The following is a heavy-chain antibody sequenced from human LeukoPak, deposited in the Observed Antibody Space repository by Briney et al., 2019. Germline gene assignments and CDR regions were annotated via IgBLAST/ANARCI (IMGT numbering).Heavy chain of an antibody. V-gene: IGHV4-38-2*02. CDR3: ARGVQWFGERDYYYYYMDV. Sequence: SETLSLTCTVSGYSISSGYYWGWIRQPPGKGLEWIGRIYTSGSTNYNPSLKSRVTISVDTSKNQFSLKLSSVTAADTAVYYCARGVQWFGERDYYYYYMDVWGKGTTVTISS. CDR2: IYTSGST. CDR1: GYSISSGYY. J-gene: IGHJ6*03. D-gene: IGHD3-10*01.